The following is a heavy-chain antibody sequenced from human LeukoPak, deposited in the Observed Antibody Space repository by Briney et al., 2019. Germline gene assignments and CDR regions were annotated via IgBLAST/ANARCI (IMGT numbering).Heavy chain of an antibody. Sequence: SGPTLVKPTPPLTLTSTFSGFSLSTSGVGVGWIRQPPVKALEWLALIYWDDDKRYTPSLKSRFTITKDTSKNQAVLTLTNMDPVDSATYYCAHIPPGILGFDYWGQGTLVTVSS. CDR1: GFSLSTSGVG. CDR3: AHIPPGILGFDY. D-gene: IGHD1-26*01. CDR2: IYWDDDK. V-gene: IGHV2-5*02. J-gene: IGHJ4*02.